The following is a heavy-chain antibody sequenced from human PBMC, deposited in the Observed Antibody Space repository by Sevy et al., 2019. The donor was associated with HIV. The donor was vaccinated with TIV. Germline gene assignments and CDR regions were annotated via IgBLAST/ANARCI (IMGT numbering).Heavy chain of an antibody. Sequence: GGSLRLSCAASGFTFSSYAMHWVRQAPGKGLEWVAAISYDGSNKYYADSVKGRFTISRDNSKNTLYLQMNSLRAEDTAGYYCARNDGYYCDYWGQGTLVTVSS. D-gene: IGHD3-16*01. CDR2: ISYDGSNK. CDR1: GFTFSSYA. CDR3: ARNDGYYCDY. V-gene: IGHV3-30-3*01. J-gene: IGHJ4*02.